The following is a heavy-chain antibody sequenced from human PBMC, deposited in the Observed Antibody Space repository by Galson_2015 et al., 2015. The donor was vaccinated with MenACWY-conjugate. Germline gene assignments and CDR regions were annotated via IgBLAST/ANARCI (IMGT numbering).Heavy chain of an antibody. Sequence: SLRLSCAASGFTFSTYSMNWVRQAPGKGLEWVSYISSSSSTIYYADSVKGRFTISRVNAKNSLYLQMNTLRDEDTAVYYCARVPGYSYGYYDWWGQGTLVTVSS. CDR2: ISSSSSTI. V-gene: IGHV3-48*02. CDR1: GFTFSTYS. D-gene: IGHD5-18*01. J-gene: IGHJ4*02. CDR3: ARVPGYSYGYYDW.